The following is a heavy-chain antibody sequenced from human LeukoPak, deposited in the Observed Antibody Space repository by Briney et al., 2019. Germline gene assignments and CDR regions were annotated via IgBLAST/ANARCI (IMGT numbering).Heavy chain of an antibody. V-gene: IGHV3-64*01. CDR3: AKIVRGYGPATYFDS. J-gene: IGHJ4*02. D-gene: IGHD5-12*01. CDR2: ISGDGGTT. Sequence: PGGSLRLSCAASGFTFSNYAMHWVRQAPGKGLEYVSAISGDGGTTYYANSVKGRFTVSRDNSKNTLFLQMGSLRAEDMGLYYCAKIVRGYGPATYFDSWGQGALVTVSS. CDR1: GFTFSNYA.